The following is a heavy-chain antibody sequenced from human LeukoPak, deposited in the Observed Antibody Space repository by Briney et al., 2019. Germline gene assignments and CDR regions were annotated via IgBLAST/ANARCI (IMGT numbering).Heavy chain of an antibody. CDR1: GGTFSSYA. Sequence: ASVKVSCEASGGTFSSYAISWVRQAPGQGLEWMGGIIPIFGAANYAQKFQGRVTITADESTSTAYMELSSLRSEDTAVYYCARESHLYCSGGSCHPMDVWGKGTTVTVSS. CDR3: ARESHLYCSGGSCHPMDV. V-gene: IGHV1-69*13. D-gene: IGHD2-15*01. CDR2: IIPIFGAA. J-gene: IGHJ6*03.